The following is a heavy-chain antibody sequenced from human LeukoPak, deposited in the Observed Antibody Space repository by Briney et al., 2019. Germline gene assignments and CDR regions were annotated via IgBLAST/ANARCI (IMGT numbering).Heavy chain of an antibody. V-gene: IGHV3-48*03. CDR3: ARDARSGIVVVSKFDY. CDR2: ISSSGSTI. D-gene: IGHD3-22*01. Sequence: SGGSLRLSCAASGFTFSSYEMNWVRQAPGKGLEWVSYISSSGSTIYYADSVKGRFTISRDNAKNSLYLQMNSLRAEDTAVYYCARDARSGIVVVSKFDYWGQGTLVTVSS. CDR1: GFTFSSYE. J-gene: IGHJ4*02.